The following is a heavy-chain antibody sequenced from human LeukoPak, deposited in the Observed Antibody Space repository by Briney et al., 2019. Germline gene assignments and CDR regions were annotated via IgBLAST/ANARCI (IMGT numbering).Heavy chain of an antibody. CDR2: IYPGDSDS. CDR3: ARAGNYGDRSFDY. CDR1: GYSFTNYW. Sequence: GESLKISCKTSGYSFTNYWIAWVRQMPGKGLEWMAIIYPGDSDSRYSPSFQGQVSISADKSISTAYLQWSSLTASDTAIYYCARAGNYGDRSFDYWGQGTLVTVSS. D-gene: IGHD4-17*01. J-gene: IGHJ4*02. V-gene: IGHV5-51*01.